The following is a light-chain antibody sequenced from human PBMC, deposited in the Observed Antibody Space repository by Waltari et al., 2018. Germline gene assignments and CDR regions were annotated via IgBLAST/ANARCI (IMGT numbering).Light chain of an antibody. CDR1: HNILYTSNTQYY. V-gene: IGKV4-1*01. Sequence: DIVMTQSPDSLAVSLGERATFNCKSSHNILYTSNTQYYFAWYQQKPGQPPRLLIYWASTRESGVPDRFSGSGSGTDFTLTISSLQAEDVAVYYCQQYYSIPYTFGQGTKLEI. J-gene: IGKJ2*01. CDR2: WAS. CDR3: QQYYSIPYT.